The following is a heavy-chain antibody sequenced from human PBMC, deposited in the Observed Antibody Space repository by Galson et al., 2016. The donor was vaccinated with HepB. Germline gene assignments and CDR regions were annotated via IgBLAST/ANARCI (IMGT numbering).Heavy chain of an antibody. CDR3: ARAVYSDTGGSSRYFDL. J-gene: IGHJ2*01. V-gene: IGHV3-33*01. D-gene: IGHD7-27*01. CDR2: IWYDGSEK. CDR1: GFNFGSYG. Sequence: SLRLSCAASGFNFGSYGMHWVRQAPGKGLDWVSVIWYDGSEKYYTDSVEGRITISRDNSKKTLFLQMNNVRADDTAVYYCARAVYSDTGGSSRYFDLWGRGTPVTVSS.